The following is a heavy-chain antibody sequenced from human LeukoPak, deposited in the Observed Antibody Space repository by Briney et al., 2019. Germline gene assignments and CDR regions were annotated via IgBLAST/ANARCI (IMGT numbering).Heavy chain of an antibody. V-gene: IGHV1-69*05. J-gene: IGHJ6*03. Sequence: GASVKVSCXASGGTFSSYAISWVRQAPGQGLEWMGRIIPIFGTANYAQKFQGRVTITTDESTSTAYMELSSLRSEDTAVYYCARGSSGWRYYYYYYMDVWGKGTTVTVSS. CDR1: GGTFSSYA. CDR2: IIPIFGTA. D-gene: IGHD6-19*01. CDR3: ARGSSGWRYYYYYYMDV.